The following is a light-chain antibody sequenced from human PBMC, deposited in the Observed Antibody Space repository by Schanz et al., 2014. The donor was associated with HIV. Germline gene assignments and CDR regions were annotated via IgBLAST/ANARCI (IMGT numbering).Light chain of an antibody. CDR2: SNN. CDR1: RSNIGAGYA. CDR3: AAWDDSLNGPM. Sequence: QSVLTQPPSVSGAPGQRVTISCTGSRSNIGAGYAVHWYQQLPGTAPKLLIYSNNQRPSGVPDRFSGSKSGTSASLAISGLQSEDEADYHCAAWDDSLNGPMFGGGTKLTVL. V-gene: IGLV1-44*01. J-gene: IGLJ3*02.